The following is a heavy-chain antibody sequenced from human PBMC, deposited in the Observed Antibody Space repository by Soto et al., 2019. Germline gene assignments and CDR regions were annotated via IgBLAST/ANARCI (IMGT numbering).Heavy chain of an antibody. Sequence: PGGSLRLSCAASGFTFRSYSMNWVRQAPGKGLEWVSCISSSSSTIYYADSVKGRFTISRDNAKNSLYLQMNSLRDEDTAVYYCARPEYSSSSYGMDVWGQGTTVTVSS. CDR2: ISSSSSTI. D-gene: IGHD6-6*01. J-gene: IGHJ6*02. V-gene: IGHV3-48*02. CDR3: ARPEYSSSSYGMDV. CDR1: GFTFRSYS.